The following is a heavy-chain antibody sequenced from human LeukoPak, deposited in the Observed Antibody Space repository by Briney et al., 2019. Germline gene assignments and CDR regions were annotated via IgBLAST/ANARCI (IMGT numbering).Heavy chain of an antibody. CDR3: ARDPAYCGGDCYSWYDY. CDR2: ISSSTSTI. J-gene: IGHJ4*02. D-gene: IGHD2-21*02. CDR1: GFTFSSYE. Sequence: GGSLRLSCAASGFTFSSYEMNWVRQAPGKGLEWVSYISSSTSTIYYADSVKGRFAISRDNAKNSLYLQMNSLRAEDTAVYYCARDPAYCGGDCYSWYDYWGQGTLVTVSS. V-gene: IGHV3-48*01.